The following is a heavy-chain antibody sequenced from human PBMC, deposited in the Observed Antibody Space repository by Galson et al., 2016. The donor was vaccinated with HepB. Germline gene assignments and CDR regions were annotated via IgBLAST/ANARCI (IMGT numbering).Heavy chain of an antibody. Sequence: TLSLTCSVSGDSISSASYYWTWIRQHPGKGLEWIGDVSYSGNTYYNPSLKSRVTISLDTSKNHFSLKLTSVTAADTAVYSCARADYGYDSGGAFDIWGQGTMVTVSS. J-gene: IGHJ3*02. V-gene: IGHV4-31*03. CDR2: VSYSGNT. CDR1: GDSISSASYY. CDR3: ARADYGYDSGGAFDI. D-gene: IGHD4-23*01.